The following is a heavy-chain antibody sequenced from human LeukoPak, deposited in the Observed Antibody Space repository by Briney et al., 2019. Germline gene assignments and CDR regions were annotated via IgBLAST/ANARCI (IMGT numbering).Heavy chain of an antibody. J-gene: IGHJ4*02. CDR2: IYYSRST. CDR1: GGPISSGGYY. Sequence: SKPLSLTCTVTGGPISSGGYYWCAIRQRPGKGLEWIGNIYYSRSTYYHPSLKTPVTITLDTSKNHLSLNLSSAPAPVRAVFYCASSIEAPAPLDCWGQGTLVSVSS. CDR3: ASSIEAPAPLDC. V-gene: IGHV4-31*01. D-gene: IGHD6-6*01.